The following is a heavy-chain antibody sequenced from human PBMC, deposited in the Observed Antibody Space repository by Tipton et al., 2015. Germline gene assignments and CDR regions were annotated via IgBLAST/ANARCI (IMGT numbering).Heavy chain of an antibody. J-gene: IGHJ5*01. CDR2: ISVGGVTM. CDR3: ARDRWPLTSGGFFDS. Sequence: SLRLSCAASEFTFSDYSMSWIRQPPGKGLEWISYISVGGVTMFYADSVKGRFTISRDNANNSLSLQMNSLRAEDTAVYYCARDRWPLTSGGFFDSWGQGILVTVSS. V-gene: IGHV3-11*01. CDR1: EFTFSDYS. D-gene: IGHD6-19*01.